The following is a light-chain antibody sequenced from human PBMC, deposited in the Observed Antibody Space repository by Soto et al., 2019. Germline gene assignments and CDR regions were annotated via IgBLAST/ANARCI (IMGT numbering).Light chain of an antibody. V-gene: IGKV1-9*01. CDR1: EDISSF. J-gene: IGKJ5*01. CDR2: TAS. Sequence: DIQLTQSPSFLSASVGDGVTITCRASEDISSFLAWYQQKPGKAPNLLIHTASTLQSGVPSRFSGSGSGTEFTLTISSLQPEDFAIYYCQQRKGYPITFGQGTRLEIK. CDR3: QQRKGYPIT.